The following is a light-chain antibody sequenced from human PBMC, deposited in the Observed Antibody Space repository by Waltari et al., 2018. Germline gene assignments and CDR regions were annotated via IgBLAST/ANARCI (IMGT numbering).Light chain of an antibody. J-gene: IGLJ2*01. Sequence: QSVLTQPPSVSGAPGQRVTIPCTGSSSNIGAGYDVHWYQQLPGTAPKLLIYGNSHRPSGVPYRFSGSKSGTSASLAITGLQAEDEADYYCQSYDSSLSGYVVFGGGTKLTVL. CDR3: QSYDSSLSGYVV. V-gene: IGLV1-40*01. CDR1: SSNIGAGYD. CDR2: GNS.